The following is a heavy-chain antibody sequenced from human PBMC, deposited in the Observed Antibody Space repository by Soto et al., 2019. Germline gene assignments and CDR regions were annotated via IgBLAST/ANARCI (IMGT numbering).Heavy chain of an antibody. CDR2: IYHSGST. CDR1: GYSISSGYY. V-gene: IGHV4-38-2*01. CDR3: ARASYYDSSGYFDY. J-gene: IGHJ4*02. Sequence: SETLSLTCAVSGYSISSGYYWGWIQQPPGKGLEWIGSIYHSGSTYYNPSLKSRVTISVDTSKNQFSLKLSSVTAADTAVYYCARASYYDSSGYFDYWGQGTLVTVSS. D-gene: IGHD3-22*01.